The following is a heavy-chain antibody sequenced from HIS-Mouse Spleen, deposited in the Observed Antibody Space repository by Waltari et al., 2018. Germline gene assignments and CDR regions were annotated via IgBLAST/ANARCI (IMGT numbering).Heavy chain of an antibody. V-gene: IGHV3-30*18. D-gene: IGHD1-26*01. CDR1: GFTFSSYG. CDR2: ISHDGSNK. J-gene: IGHJ4*02. Sequence: QVQLVESGGGVVQPGRSLRLSCAASGFTFSSYGVHWVRQAPGKGLEWVAVISHDGSNKYYADSVKGRFTISRDNSKNTLYLQMNSLRAEDTAVYYCAKDRGSPLYFDYWGQGTLVTVSS. CDR3: AKDRGSPLYFDY.